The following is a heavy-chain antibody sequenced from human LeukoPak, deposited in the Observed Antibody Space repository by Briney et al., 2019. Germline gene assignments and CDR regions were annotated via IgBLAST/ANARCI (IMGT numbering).Heavy chain of an antibody. J-gene: IGHJ6*02. CDR3: AGQWLVLDYYYGMDV. D-gene: IGHD6-19*01. CDR2: VYSGGST. CDR1: GFTFSSNY. V-gene: IGHV3-66*02. Sequence: GGSLRLSCAASGFTFSSNYMSWVRQAPGKGLEWVSVVYSGGSTYYADSVKGRFTISRDNSKNTLYLQMNSLRAEDTAVYYCAGQWLVLDYYYGMDVWGQGTTVTVSS.